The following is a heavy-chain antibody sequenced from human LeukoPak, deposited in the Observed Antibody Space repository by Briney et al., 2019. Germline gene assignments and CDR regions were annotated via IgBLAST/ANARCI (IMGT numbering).Heavy chain of an antibody. D-gene: IGHD1-26*01. CDR2: IYHSGST. V-gene: IGHV4-30-2*01. J-gene: IGHJ6*02. CDR1: GGSISSGGYY. CDR3: ARGPDPGKVGAAICYYFGMDV. Sequence: PSETLSLTCTVSGGSISSGGYYWSWIRQPPGKGLEWIGYIYHSGSTYYNPSLKSRVTISVDRSKNQFSLKLSSVTAADTAVYYCARGPDPGKVGAAICYYFGMDVWGQGTTVTVSS.